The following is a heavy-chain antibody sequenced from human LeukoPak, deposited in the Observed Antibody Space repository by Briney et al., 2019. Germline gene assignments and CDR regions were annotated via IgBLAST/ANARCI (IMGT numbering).Heavy chain of an antibody. D-gene: IGHD1-26*01. CDR2: ISGSGGST. CDR3: AKDPAGGSYSGFDP. CDR1: GFTFSNYD. Sequence: PGGSLRLSCIASGFTFSNYDMSWVRQAPGKGLEWVSAISGSGGSTYYADSVKGRFTISRDNSKNTLYLQMNSLRAEDTAVYYCAKDPAGGSYSGFDPWGQGTLVTVSS. V-gene: IGHV3-23*01. J-gene: IGHJ5*02.